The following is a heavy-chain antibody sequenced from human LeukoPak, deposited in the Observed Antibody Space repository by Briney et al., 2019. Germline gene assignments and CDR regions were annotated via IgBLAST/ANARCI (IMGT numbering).Heavy chain of an antibody. Sequence: GKSLRLSCAASGFTFSSYGMHWVRQSGKGLEWVAVISYDGSNEYYADSVKGRFAISRDNSKNTLYLQMNSLRAEDTAVYYCAREDGGPPGYYYYYGMDVWGQGTTVTVSS. CDR1: GFTFSSYG. V-gene: IGHV3-30*03. CDR3: AREDGGPPGYYYYYGMDV. J-gene: IGHJ6*02. D-gene: IGHD5-24*01. CDR2: ISYDGSNE.